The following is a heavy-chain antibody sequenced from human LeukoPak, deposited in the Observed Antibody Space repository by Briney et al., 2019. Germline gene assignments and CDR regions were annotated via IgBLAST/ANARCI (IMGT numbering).Heavy chain of an antibody. D-gene: IGHD2-2*01. V-gene: IGHV3-48*04. Sequence: GGSLIPSCTASGFSFSTYSMNWVRQAPGKGLEWVSYIVGSSSNIYYADSVKGGFTISRDNAKNSLYLQMNSLRAEDTAVYYCARDLVDIVVVPAAIAHQDWYFDLWGRGTLVTVSS. J-gene: IGHJ2*01. CDR1: GFSFSTYS. CDR3: ARDLVDIVVVPAAIAHQDWYFDL. CDR2: IVGSSSNI.